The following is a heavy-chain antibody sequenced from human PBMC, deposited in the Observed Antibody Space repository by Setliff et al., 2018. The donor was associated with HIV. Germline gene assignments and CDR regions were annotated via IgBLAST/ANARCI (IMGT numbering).Heavy chain of an antibody. Sequence: PSETLSLTCAVYGGSFSGYCWSWIRQPPGKGLEWIGEIQHSGRTNYNPSLKSRVTTSEDTSKNQFSLRLSSVTAADTAVYNCVRHGGVRIQRRTGIDYWGQGTLVTVSS. CDR3: VRHGGVRIQRRTGIDY. V-gene: IGHV4-34*01. J-gene: IGHJ4*02. CDR2: IQHSGRT. D-gene: IGHD5-18*01. CDR1: GGSFSGYC.